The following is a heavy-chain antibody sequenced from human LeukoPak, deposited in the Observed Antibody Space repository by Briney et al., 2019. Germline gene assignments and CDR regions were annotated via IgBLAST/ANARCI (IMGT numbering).Heavy chain of an antibody. CDR3: ARVSSGWYRKLDY. J-gene: IGHJ4*02. V-gene: IGHV3-11*01. D-gene: IGHD6-19*01. CDR2: ISSSGSTI. Sequence: PGGSLRLSCAASGFTFSDYYMSWIRQAPGKGLEWVSYISSSGSTIYYADSVKGRFTISRDNAKNSLYLQMNSLRAEDMAVYYCARVSSGWYRKLDYWGQGTLVTVSS. CDR1: GFTFSDYY.